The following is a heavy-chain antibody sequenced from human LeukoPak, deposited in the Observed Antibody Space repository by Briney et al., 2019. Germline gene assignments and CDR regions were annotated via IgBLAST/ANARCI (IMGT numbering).Heavy chain of an antibody. CDR2: INHSGST. J-gene: IGHJ4*02. V-gene: IGHV4-34*01. D-gene: IGHD2/OR15-2a*01. CDR3: ARGSMVFRFGGLGY. CDR1: GGSFSGYY. Sequence: KTSETLSLTCAVYGGSFSGYYWSWIRQPPGKGLEWIGEINHSGSTNYNPFLKSRVTISVDTSKNQFSLKLSSVTAADTAVYYCARGSMVFRFGGLGYWGQGTLVTVSS.